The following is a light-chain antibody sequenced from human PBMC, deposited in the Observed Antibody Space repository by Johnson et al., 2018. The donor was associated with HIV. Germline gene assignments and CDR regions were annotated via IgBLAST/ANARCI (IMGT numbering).Light chain of an antibody. V-gene: IGLV1-51*01. Sequence: QSVLTQSPSVSAAPGQKVTISCSGSSSNIGNNYVSWYQQLPGTAPKLLIYDNNKRPSGIPDRFSGSKSGTSATLGITGLPTGDEADYYCGTWDSSLSAGEVIGTLTKVTV. CDR3: GTWDSSLSAGEV. CDR1: SSNIGNNY. J-gene: IGLJ1*01. CDR2: DNN.